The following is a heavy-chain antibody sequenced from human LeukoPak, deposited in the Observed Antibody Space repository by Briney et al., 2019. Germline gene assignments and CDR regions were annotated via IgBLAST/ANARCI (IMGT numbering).Heavy chain of an antibody. CDR3: ARARYDFWSGYYPY. J-gene: IGHJ4*02. CDR2: IKQDGSEK. D-gene: IGHD3-3*01. Sequence: GGSLRLSCAASGFTFSSYWMSWVRQAPGKGLEWVANIKQDGSEKYYVDSVKGRFTISRDNAKNSLYLQMNSLRAEDTAVYYCARARYDFWSGYYPYWGQGTLVTVSS. CDR1: GFTFSSYW. V-gene: IGHV3-7*01.